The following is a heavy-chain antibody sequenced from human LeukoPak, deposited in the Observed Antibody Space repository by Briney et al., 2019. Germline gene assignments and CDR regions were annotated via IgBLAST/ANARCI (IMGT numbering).Heavy chain of an antibody. CDR1: GFTFSSYA. Sequence: PGGSLRLSCAASGFTFSSYAMHWVRQAPGKGLEWVAVISYDGSNKYYADSVKGRFTISRDNSKNTLYLQMNSLRAEDTAVYYCARGGANYDILTGYLDWGQGTLVTVSS. J-gene: IGHJ4*02. D-gene: IGHD3-9*01. CDR2: ISYDGSNK. V-gene: IGHV3-30-3*01. CDR3: ARGGANYDILTGYLD.